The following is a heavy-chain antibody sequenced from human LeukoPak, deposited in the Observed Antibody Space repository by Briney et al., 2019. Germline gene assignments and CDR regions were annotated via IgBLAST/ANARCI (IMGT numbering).Heavy chain of an antibody. CDR3: AREDDTGRYMGDDAFDI. CDR1: GGTLNSYA. J-gene: IGHJ3*02. D-gene: IGHD1-26*01. CDR2: IIPMSDTA. Sequence: SVKVSCKASGGTLNSYAISWVRQAPGQGLEWMGGIIPMSDTANYPQKFRGRLTITADIPTSTVYMELSSLRSEDTAVYYCAREDDTGRYMGDDAFDIWGQGTMVTVSS. V-gene: IGHV1-69*06.